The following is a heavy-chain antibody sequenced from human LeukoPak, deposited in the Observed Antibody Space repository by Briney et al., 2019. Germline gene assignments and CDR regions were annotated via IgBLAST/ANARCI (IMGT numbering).Heavy chain of an antibody. CDR1: GGSISSSSYY. CDR2: IYYSGST. J-gene: IGHJ3*02. CDR3: ARPPGSIYYYDSSGDDAFDI. V-gene: IGHV4-39*01. Sequence: SETLSLTCTVSGGSISSSSYYWGWIRQPPGKGLEWIGSIYYSGSTYYNPSLKSRVTISVDTSKNQFSLKLSSVTAADTAVYYCARPPGSIYYYDSSGDDAFDIWGQGTKVTVSS. D-gene: IGHD3-22*01.